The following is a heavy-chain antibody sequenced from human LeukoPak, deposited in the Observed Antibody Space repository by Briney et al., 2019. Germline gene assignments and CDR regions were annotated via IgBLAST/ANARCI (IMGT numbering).Heavy chain of an antibody. V-gene: IGHV3-21*01. CDR1: GFTFSSYS. CDR3: ASYCSSTSCYNWFDP. CDR2: ISSSSSYI. J-gene: IGHJ5*02. D-gene: IGHD2-2*01. Sequence: GGSLRLSCAAFGFTFSSYSMNWVRQAPGKGLEWVSSISSSSSYIYYADSVKGRFTISRDNAKNSLYLQMNSLRAEDTAVYYCASYCSSTSCYNWFDPWGQGALVTVSS.